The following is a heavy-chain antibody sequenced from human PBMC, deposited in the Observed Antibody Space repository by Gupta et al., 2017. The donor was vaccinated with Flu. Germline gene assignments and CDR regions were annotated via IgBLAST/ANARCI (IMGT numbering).Heavy chain of an antibody. CDR3: AKGGGITIFGVPLS. V-gene: IGHV3-23*01. D-gene: IGHD3-3*01. Sequence: EVQLLESGGGLVQPGGSLSLSCPTSGFIFSAYAMAWVRQAPGRGLEWSSTIVGAGGHTTYDADSVRGRFIVSSDSAKNTLYLHMNGLRVEDTAIYYCAKGGGITIFGVPLSWGRGTLVSVSS. J-gene: IGHJ5*02. CDR2: IVGAGGHTT. CDR1: GFIFSAYA.